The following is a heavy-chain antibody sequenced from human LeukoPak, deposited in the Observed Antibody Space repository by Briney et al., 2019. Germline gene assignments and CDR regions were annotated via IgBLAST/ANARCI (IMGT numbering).Heavy chain of an antibody. D-gene: IGHD5-24*01. J-gene: IGHJ4*02. V-gene: IGHV4-30-2*01. CDR3: ARRRDGYNSDY. Sequence: SETLSLTCAVSGGSISSGGYSWSWIRQPPGKGLEWIGYIYHSGSTYYNPSLKSRVTTSVDRSKNQFSLKLSSVTAADTAVYYCARRRDGYNSDYWGQGTLVTVSS. CDR1: GGSISSGGYS. CDR2: IYHSGST.